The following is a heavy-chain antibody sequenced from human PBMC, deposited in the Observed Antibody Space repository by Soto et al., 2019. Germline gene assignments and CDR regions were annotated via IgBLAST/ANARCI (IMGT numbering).Heavy chain of an antibody. CDR1: VYNFSNYA. J-gene: IGHJ1*01. CDR2: INGGNGQT. CDR3: ARDPYHYDSSGYFSGYFHP. D-gene: IGHD3-22*01. V-gene: IGHV1-3*01. Sequence: QVHLVQSGTEVEKPGASVTVSCKASVYNFSNYAFHWVRQAPGQRLEWMGWINGGNGQTKYSRKFQGRVTCTRATSASTAYLDRSSLRSEDTAVYDCARDPYHYDSSGYFSGYFHPGGQGTLVTVSS.